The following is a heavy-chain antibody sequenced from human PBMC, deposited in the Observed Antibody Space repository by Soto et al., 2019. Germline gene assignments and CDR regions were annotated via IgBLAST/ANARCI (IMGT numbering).Heavy chain of an antibody. CDR1: GYTFTTYG. CDR2: ISAYNGNT. V-gene: IGHV1-18*01. Sequence: ASVKVSCKASGYTFTTYGISWVRQAPGQGLEWMGWISAYNGNTKYAQRLQGRVTMTTDTSTSTAYMELRSLRSDDTAVYYCARDRWELPNNIFDYWGQGTLVTVSS. CDR3: ARDRWELPNNIFDY. J-gene: IGHJ4*02. D-gene: IGHD1-7*01.